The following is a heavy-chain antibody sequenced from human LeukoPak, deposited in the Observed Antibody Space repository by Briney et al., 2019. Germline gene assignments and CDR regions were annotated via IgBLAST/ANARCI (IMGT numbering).Heavy chain of an antibody. CDR3: ARDRRYFDWLSNSYFDY. D-gene: IGHD3-9*01. J-gene: IGHJ4*02. CDR2: ISAYNGNT. V-gene: IGHV1-18*01. Sequence: ASVKVSCKASGYTFTSYGISWVRQAPGQGLEWMGWISAYNGNTNYAQKLQGRVTMTTDTSTSTAYMELRSLRSDDKAVYYCARDRRYFDWLSNSYFDYWGQGTLVTVSS. CDR1: GYTFTSYG.